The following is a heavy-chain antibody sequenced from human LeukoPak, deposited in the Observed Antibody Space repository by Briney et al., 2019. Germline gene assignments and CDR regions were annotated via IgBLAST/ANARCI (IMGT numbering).Heavy chain of an antibody. Sequence: ASVKVSCKASGYTVTTYSMNWVRQAPGQGLEWMGRINTNTGNPTYAQGFTGRFVFSLDTSVSTAYLQISSLKAEDTALYYCARGYYDSSGYYLFDYWGQGTLLTVSS. CDR3: ARGYYDSSGYYLFDY. CDR1: GYTVTTYS. V-gene: IGHV7-4-1*02. J-gene: IGHJ4*02. CDR2: INTNTGNP. D-gene: IGHD3-22*01.